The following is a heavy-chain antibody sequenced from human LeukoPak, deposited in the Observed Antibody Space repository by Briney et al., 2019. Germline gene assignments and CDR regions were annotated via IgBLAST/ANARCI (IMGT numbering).Heavy chain of an antibody. D-gene: IGHD4-17*01. CDR1: GSTFSSYV. J-gene: IGHJ4*02. CDR2: ISGGGGST. V-gene: IGHV3-23*01. Sequence: GGSLRLSCAASGSTFSSYVMSWVRQAPGKGLEWVSAISGGGGSTYYADPVKGRFTFSRDTSKNTLYLQMNSLRAEDTALYYCAKLYNDYGDENFDYWGQGTLVTVSS. CDR3: AKLYNDYGDENFDY.